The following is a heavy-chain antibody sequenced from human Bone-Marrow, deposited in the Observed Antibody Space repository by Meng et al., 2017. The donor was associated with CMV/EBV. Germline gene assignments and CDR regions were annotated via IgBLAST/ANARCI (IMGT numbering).Heavy chain of an antibody. V-gene: IGHV3-30*04. Sequence: GGSLRLSCAASGFTFSGYAMHWVRQAPGKGLEWVAVIAFDGSNEYYADSVKGRFTISRDNAKNSLYLQMNSLRAEDTAVYYCARDHAIFGVVLPFDAFDIWGQGTMVTVSS. J-gene: IGHJ3*02. D-gene: IGHD3-3*01. CDR3: ARDHAIFGVVLPFDAFDI. CDR2: IAFDGSNE. CDR1: GFTFSGYA.